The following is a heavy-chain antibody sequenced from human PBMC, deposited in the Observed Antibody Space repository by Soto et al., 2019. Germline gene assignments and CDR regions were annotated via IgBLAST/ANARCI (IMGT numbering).Heavy chain of an antibody. D-gene: IGHD3-3*01. CDR2: IKSKTDGGTT. Sequence: GGSLRLSCAASGFTFSTAWMNWVRQAPGKGLEWVGRIKSKTDGGTTDYAAPVKGRFTISRDNSKNTLYLQMNSLKTENTAVYYCTPLYYDFWSGYGMDVWGQGTTVTVSS. J-gene: IGHJ6*02. CDR1: GFTFSTAW. CDR3: TPLYYDFWSGYGMDV. V-gene: IGHV3-15*07.